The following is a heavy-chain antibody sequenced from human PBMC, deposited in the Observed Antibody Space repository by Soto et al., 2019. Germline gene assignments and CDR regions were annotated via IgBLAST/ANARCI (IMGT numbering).Heavy chain of an antibody. CDR2: IYYSGST. Sequence: QVQLQESGPGLVKPSQTLSLTCTVSGGSISSGGYYWSWIRQHPGKGLEWIGYIYYSGSTYYNPSLRSRVTISVDTAKNQFSLKLRAVTAADTAVYYCARARHYDFWSDAFDIWGQGTMVTVSS. CDR1: GGSISSGGYY. V-gene: IGHV4-31*03. CDR3: ARARHYDFWSDAFDI. J-gene: IGHJ3*02. D-gene: IGHD3-3*01.